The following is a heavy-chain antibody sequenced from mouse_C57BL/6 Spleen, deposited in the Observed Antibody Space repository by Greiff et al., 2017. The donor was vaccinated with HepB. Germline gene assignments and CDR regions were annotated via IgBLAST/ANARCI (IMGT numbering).Heavy chain of an antibody. CDR1: GFSFNTYA. Sequence: DVQLVESGGGLVQPKGSLKLSCAASGFSFNTYAMNWVRQAPGKGLEWVARIRSKSNNYATYYADSVKDRFTISRDDSESMLYLQMNNLKTEDTAMYYCVRHAVVAMDYWGQGTSVTVSS. J-gene: IGHJ4*01. CDR2: IRSKSNNYAT. CDR3: VRHAVVAMDY. V-gene: IGHV10-1*01. D-gene: IGHD1-1*01.